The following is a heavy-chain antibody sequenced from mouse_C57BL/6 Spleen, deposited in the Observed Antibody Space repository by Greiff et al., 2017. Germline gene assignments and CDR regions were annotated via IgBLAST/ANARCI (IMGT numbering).Heavy chain of an antibody. D-gene: IGHD2-4*01. Sequence: QVQLQQSGAELARPGASVKLSCKASGYTFTSYGISWVKQRTGQGLEWIGEIYPRSGNTYYNEKFKGTDTLTADKSSSTAYMELRSLTSEDSAVYFCARRDYDYEDYFDYWGQGTTLTVSS. CDR1: GYTFTSYG. J-gene: IGHJ2*01. CDR2: IYPRSGNT. V-gene: IGHV1-81*01. CDR3: ARRDYDYEDYFDY.